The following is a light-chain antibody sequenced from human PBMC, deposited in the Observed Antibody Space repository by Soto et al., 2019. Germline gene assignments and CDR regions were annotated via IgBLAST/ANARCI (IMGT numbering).Light chain of an antibody. CDR1: QDISKF. CDR3: QQYENRPYT. CDR2: DAS. V-gene: IGKV1-33*01. Sequence: DIQMTPSPSTVSASIRDRVSFTCRASQDISKFLNWYQHKPGQAPSLLIYDASKSHFGVPSRFSGSGSGTDFTFTISSLQPEDNATYYCQQYENRPYTFGPGTKVDI. J-gene: IGKJ3*01.